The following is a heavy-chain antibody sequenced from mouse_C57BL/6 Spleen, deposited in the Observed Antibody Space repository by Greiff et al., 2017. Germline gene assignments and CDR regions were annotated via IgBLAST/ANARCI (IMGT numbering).Heavy chain of an antibody. CDR3: ARPYYYGSSPYYFDY. Sequence: EVKVVESGGGLVKPGGSLKLSCAASGFTFSDYGMHWVRQAPEKGLEWVAYISSGSSTISYADPVKGRFTLSRDTATHTLFLQMTSLMSEDTAMYYCARPYYYGSSPYYFDYWGQGTTLTVSS. V-gene: IGHV5-17*01. D-gene: IGHD1-1*01. J-gene: IGHJ2*01. CDR1: GFTFSDYG. CDR2: ISSGSSTI.